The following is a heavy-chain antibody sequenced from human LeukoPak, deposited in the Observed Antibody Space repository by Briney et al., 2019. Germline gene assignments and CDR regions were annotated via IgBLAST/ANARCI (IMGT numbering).Heavy chain of an antibody. CDR3: ARDSGFWTFDP. Sequence: PSETLSLTCTVSGGSISSGSYYWSWIRQPAGKGLEWIGRIYTSGSTNYNPSLKSRVTISVDTSKNQFSLKLSSVTAADTAVYYCARDSGFWTFDPWGQGALVTVSS. V-gene: IGHV4-61*02. CDR2: IYTSGST. D-gene: IGHD3/OR15-3a*01. J-gene: IGHJ5*02. CDR1: GGSISSGSYY.